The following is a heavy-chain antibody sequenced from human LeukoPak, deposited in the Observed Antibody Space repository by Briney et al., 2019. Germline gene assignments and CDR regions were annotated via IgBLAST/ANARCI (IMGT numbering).Heavy chain of an antibody. Sequence: SGTLSLTCAVSGGSICSSDWWSWVRQPPGKGLEWIGSIYDSGSTYYNPSLKSRVTISVDTSKNQFSLKLNSVTAADTAVYYCARHYGPWGQGTLVTVSS. V-gene: IGHV4-4*02. CDR3: ARHYGP. CDR2: IYDSGST. D-gene: IGHD3-16*01. J-gene: IGHJ5*02. CDR1: GGSICSSDW.